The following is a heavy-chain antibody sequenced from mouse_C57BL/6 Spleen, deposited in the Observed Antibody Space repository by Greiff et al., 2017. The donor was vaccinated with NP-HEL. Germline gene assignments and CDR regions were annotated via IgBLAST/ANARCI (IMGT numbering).Heavy chain of an antibody. D-gene: IGHD1-1*01. Sequence: QVHVKQSGPELVKPGASVKISCKASGYAFSSSWMNWVKQRPGQGLEWIGRIYPGDGDTNYNGKFKGKATLTADKSSSTAYMQLSSLTSEDSAVYVCARSKVLRRAPMDYWGQGTSVTVSS. CDR2: IYPGDGDT. CDR1: GYAFSSSW. CDR3: ARSKVLRRAPMDY. J-gene: IGHJ4*01. V-gene: IGHV1-82*01.